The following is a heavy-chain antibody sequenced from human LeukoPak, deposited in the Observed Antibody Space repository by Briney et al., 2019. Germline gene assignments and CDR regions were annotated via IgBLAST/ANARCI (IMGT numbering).Heavy chain of an antibody. Sequence: SETLSLTCTVSGGSISSSSYYWGWIRQPPGKGLEWIGSIYYSGSTYYNPSLKSRVTISVDTSKNQFSLKLSSVTAADTAVYYCARRIPGLRYFDWLLSGPDYYYYMDVWGKGTTVTISS. CDR1: GGSISSSSYY. CDR3: ARRIPGLRYFDWLLSGPDYYYYMDV. CDR2: IYYSGST. J-gene: IGHJ6*03. V-gene: IGHV4-39*07. D-gene: IGHD3-9*01.